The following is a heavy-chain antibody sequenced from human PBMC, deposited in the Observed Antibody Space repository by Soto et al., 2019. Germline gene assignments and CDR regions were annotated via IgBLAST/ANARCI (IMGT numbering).Heavy chain of an antibody. D-gene: IGHD1-1*01. V-gene: IGHV4-30-4*01. J-gene: IGHJ6*02. Sequence: SETLSLTCTVSGGSNSSGDYYWSWIRQPPGKGLEWIGYIYYSGSTYYNPSLKSRVTISVDTSKNQFSLKLSSVTAADTAVYYCARDRLLPTSTSYYYYGMDVWGQGTTVTVS. CDR3: ARDRLLPTSTSYYYYGMDV. CDR2: IYYSGST. CDR1: GGSNSSGDYY.